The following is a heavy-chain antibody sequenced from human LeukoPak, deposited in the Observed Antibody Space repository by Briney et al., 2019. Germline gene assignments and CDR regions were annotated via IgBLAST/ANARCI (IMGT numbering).Heavy chain of an antibody. V-gene: IGHV1-46*01. D-gene: IGHD6-13*01. Sequence: ASVKVSRKASGYTFTSYYMHWVRQAPGQGLEWMGIINPSGGSTSYAQKFQGRVTMARDTSTSTVYMELSSLRSEDTAVYYCAREDIAAASTPDAFDIWGQGTMVTVSS. CDR1: GYTFTSYY. CDR3: AREDIAAASTPDAFDI. J-gene: IGHJ3*02. CDR2: INPSGGST.